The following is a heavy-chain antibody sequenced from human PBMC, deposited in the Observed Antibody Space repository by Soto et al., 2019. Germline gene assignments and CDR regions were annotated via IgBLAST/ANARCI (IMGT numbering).Heavy chain of an antibody. CDR3: AVSIAAAGTGWFDP. D-gene: IGHD6-13*01. CDR1: GGSISSYY. CDR2: IYYSGST. J-gene: IGHJ5*02. V-gene: IGHV4-59*01. Sequence: SETLSLTCTVSGGSISSYYWSWIRQPPGKGLEWIGYIYYSGSTNYNPSLKSRVTISVDTSKNQFSLKLSSVTAADTAVYYCAVSIAAAGTGWFDPWGQGTLVTVSS.